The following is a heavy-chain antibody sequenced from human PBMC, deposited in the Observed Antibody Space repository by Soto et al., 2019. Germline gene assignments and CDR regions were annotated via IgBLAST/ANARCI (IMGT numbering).Heavy chain of an antibody. CDR2: ISYDGSRK. Sequence: QVQLVESGGGVVQPGMSLRLSCAATGFTFRSYAMHWVRQAPGKGLEWVALISYDGSRKNYADSVKGRFTISRDDSKNTLFLQMNCLRAEDTAVYYCARVRIWGYYFPLDHWGQGSLVTVSS. CDR1: GFTFRSYA. CDR3: ARVRIWGYYFPLDH. D-gene: IGHD3-22*01. V-gene: IGHV3-30-3*01. J-gene: IGHJ5*02.